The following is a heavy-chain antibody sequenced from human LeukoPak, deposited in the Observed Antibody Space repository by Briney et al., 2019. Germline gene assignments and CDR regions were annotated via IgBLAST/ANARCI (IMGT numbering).Heavy chain of an antibody. J-gene: IGHJ6*02. CDR2: IYYSGST. CDR3: ARGVGATLGYYYYGMDV. Sequence: PSETLSLTCTVSGDSISSSYYYRAWIRQPPGKGLEYIGNIYYSGSTYYNPSLKSRVTISVDTSKNQFSLKLSSVTAADTAVYYCARGVGATLGYYYYGMDVWGQGTTVTVSS. V-gene: IGHV4-39*07. CDR1: GDSISSSYYY. D-gene: IGHD1-26*01.